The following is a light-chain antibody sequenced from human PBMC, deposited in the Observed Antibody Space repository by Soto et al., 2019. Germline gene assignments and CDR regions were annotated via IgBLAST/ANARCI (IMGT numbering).Light chain of an antibody. CDR3: QQYGSSPKT. CDR2: GAS. Sequence: EIVLTQSPGTLSLSPGERVTLSCRASQSVNSSYLAWYQHKPGQAPRLLIYGASTRATGIPDRFSGSGSGTDFTLTISRLEPEDFAVYYCQQYGSSPKTFGQGTKVDIK. J-gene: IGKJ1*01. V-gene: IGKV3-20*01. CDR1: QSVNSSY.